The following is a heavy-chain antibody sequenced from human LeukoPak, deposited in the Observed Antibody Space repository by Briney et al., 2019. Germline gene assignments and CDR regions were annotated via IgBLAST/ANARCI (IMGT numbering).Heavy chain of an antibody. D-gene: IGHD2-15*01. CDR2: IGGGDVEI. CDR1: GFTFTNNA. V-gene: IGHV3-23*01. CDR3: GRGHRFCSRGNCNSPVDY. Sequence: GGSLRLSCAVSGFTFTNNAMTWVRQAPGKGLEWVSTIGGGDVEIHCADSVKGRFTISRDNSKNTLYLQMNSLRAEDTAVYYCGRGHRFCSRGNCNSPVDYWGQGTLVTVSS. J-gene: IGHJ4*02.